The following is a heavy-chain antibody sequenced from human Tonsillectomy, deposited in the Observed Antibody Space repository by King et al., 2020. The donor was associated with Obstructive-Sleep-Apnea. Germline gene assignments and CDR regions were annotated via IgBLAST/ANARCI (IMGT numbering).Heavy chain of an antibody. D-gene: IGHD3-3*01. CDR1: GFTFGDYA. J-gene: IGHJ4*02. CDR2: IRSKAYGGTT. Sequence: VQLVESGGGLVQPGRSLGLSCTASGFTFGDYAMSWFRQAPGKGLEWVGFIRSKAYGGTTEYAASVKGRFTISRDDSKSIAYLQMNSLKTEDTAVYYCTCGSQRFLEWLSPYYFDYWGQGTLVTVSS. V-gene: IGHV3-49*03. CDR3: TCGSQRFLEWLSPYYFDY.